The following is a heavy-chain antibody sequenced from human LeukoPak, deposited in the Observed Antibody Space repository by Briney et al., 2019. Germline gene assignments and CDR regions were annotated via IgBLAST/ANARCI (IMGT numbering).Heavy chain of an antibody. CDR1: GYTFTSYG. Sequence: ASVKVSCKASGYTFTSYGISWVRQAPGQGLEWMGWISAYNGNTNYAQKLQGRVTMTTDTSTSTAYMELRSLRSDDTAVYYCARDFRGTDSSGWYGPSLPSPFDYWGQGTLVTVSS. D-gene: IGHD6-19*01. J-gene: IGHJ4*02. CDR2: ISAYNGNT. V-gene: IGHV1-18*01. CDR3: ARDFRGTDSSGWYGPSLPSPFDY.